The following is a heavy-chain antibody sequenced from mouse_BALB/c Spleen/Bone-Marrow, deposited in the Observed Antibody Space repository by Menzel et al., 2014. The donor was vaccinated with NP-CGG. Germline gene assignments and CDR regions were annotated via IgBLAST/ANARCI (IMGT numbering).Heavy chain of an antibody. J-gene: IGHJ3*01. D-gene: IGHD1-1*01. CDR2: INPYNGGS. Sequence: EVQLQQSGPELVKPGASMKISCKASGYSFAGYTMNWVKQSHGKNLEWIGLINPYNGGSSYNQKFKGKATLTVDKSSSTAYMELLSLTSEDSAVYYRAREGYGSSYGFAYWGQGTLVTVSA. CDR3: AREGYGSSYGFAY. V-gene: IGHV1-18*01. CDR1: GYSFAGYT.